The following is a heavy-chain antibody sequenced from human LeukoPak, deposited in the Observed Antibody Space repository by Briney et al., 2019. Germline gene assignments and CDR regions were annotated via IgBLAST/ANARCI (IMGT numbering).Heavy chain of an antibody. CDR1: GFTLDDYA. CDR2: ISWDGGST. CDR3: AKEGSTFGGGDAFDI. D-gene: IGHD3-16*01. V-gene: IGHV3-43D*03. Sequence: GGSLRLSCAASGFTLDDYAMHWVRQAPGKGLEWVSLISWDGGSTYYADSVKGRFTISRDNSKNSLYLQMNSLRAEDTALYYCAKEGSTFGGGDAFDIWGQGTMVTVSS. J-gene: IGHJ3*02.